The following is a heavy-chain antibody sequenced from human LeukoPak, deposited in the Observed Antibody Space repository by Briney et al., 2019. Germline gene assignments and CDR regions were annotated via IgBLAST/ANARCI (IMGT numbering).Heavy chain of an antibody. D-gene: IGHD5-18*01. CDR1: GYILSSYN. V-gene: IGHV1-46*01. CDR3: ARDTDTESLDY. CDR2: INPSGGDT. Sequence: GASVKVSCKASGYILSSYNMHWVRQAPGQGLEWLGIINPSGGDTKYAQKFQGRVTMTRDMSTSTVYMELSSLRSEDTAVYYCARDTDTESLDYWGQGTLVTVSS. J-gene: IGHJ4*02.